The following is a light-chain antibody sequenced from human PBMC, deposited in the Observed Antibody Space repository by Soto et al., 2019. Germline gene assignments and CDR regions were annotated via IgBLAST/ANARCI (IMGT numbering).Light chain of an antibody. J-gene: IGKJ1*01. CDR2: AAS. CDR3: QKYNSAPWT. V-gene: IGKV1-27*01. CDR1: QGISNR. Sequence: DIQMTQSPSSLSASVGDRVTITCRASQGISNRLAWWQQKPGKVPKLLIYAASTLQAVVPSRFSGSGSGTDFNLTISSLQPEDVASYYCQKYNSAPWTFGQGTKVEIK.